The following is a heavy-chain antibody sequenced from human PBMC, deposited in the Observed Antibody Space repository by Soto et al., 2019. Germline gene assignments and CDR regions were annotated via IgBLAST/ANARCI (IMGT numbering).Heavy chain of an antibody. CDR2: ITDTGGGT. CDR3: VRAFVGDY. J-gene: IGHJ4*02. V-gene: IGHV3-23*01. D-gene: IGHD3-16*01. Sequence: EVQMLESGGGLVQPGGSLSLSCAASGFNFGSDALSWVRQAPGKGLEWVSAITDTGGGTYYTDSVKGRFTISRDNSKNTLYLRMQSQRTEDTSVYYCVRAFVGDYWGQGILVTVSS. CDR1: GFNFGSDA.